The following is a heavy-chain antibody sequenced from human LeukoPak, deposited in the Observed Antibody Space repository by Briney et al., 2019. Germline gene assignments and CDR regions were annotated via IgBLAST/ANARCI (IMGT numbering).Heavy chain of an antibody. CDR3: ARGVRVNYYMDV. J-gene: IGHJ6*03. CDR2: INHSGST. Sequence: PSEPLSLTCAVYGGSFSGYYWSWIRQPPGKGLEWIGEINHSGSTNYNPSLKSRVTISVDTSKNQFSLKLSSVTAADTAVYYCARGVRVNYYMDVWGKGTTVTVSS. CDR1: GGSFSGYY. D-gene: IGHD2-21*01. V-gene: IGHV4-34*01.